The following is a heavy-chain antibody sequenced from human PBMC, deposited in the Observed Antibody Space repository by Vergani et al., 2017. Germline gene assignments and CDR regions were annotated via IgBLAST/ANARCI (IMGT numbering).Heavy chain of an antibody. V-gene: IGHV3-30*02. Sequence: VHLLESGGGLVQPGGSLRLSCAASGFTFSSYGMHWVRQAPGKGLEWVAFIRYDGSNKYYADSVKGRFTISRDNSKNTLYLQMNSLRAEDTAVYYCAKVFCSSTSCPYYYYGIDVWGQGTTVTVSS. CDR3: AKVFCSSTSCPYYYYGIDV. CDR1: GFTFSSYG. J-gene: IGHJ6*02. D-gene: IGHD2-2*01. CDR2: IRYDGSNK.